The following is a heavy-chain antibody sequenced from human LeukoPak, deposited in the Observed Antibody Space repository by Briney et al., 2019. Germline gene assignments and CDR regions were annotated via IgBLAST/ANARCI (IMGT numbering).Heavy chain of an antibody. Sequence: GESLKISCKGSGYNFTNYWIGWVRQMPGKGLEWMGIIYPGDSDTTYSPSFQGQVTTSADKSINTAYLQWSSLKASDTAMYYCARRRDGYNYVGTDYWGQGTLVTVSS. V-gene: IGHV5-51*01. J-gene: IGHJ4*02. CDR1: GYNFTNYW. CDR3: ARRRDGYNYVGTDY. D-gene: IGHD5-24*01. CDR2: IYPGDSDT.